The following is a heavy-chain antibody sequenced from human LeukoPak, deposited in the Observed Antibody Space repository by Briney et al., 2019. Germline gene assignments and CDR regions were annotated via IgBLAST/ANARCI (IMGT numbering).Heavy chain of an antibody. CDR1: GFTFSSYS. J-gene: IGHJ4*02. V-gene: IGHV3-21*01. D-gene: IGHD3-16*02. CDR2: ISSSSSYI. CDR3: ASTLSLDSYDYVWGSYRIRFDY. Sequence: KSGGSLRLSCAASGFTFSSYSMNWVRQAPGKGLEWVSSISSSSSYIYYADSVKGRFTISRDNAKNSLYLQMNSLRAEDTAVYYCASTLSLDSYDYVWGSYRIRFDYWGQGTLVTVSS.